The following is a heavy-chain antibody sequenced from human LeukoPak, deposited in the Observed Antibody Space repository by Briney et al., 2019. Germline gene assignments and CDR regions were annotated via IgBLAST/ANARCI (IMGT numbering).Heavy chain of an antibody. D-gene: IGHD5-24*01. CDR3: AKIEKGQTIDY. V-gene: IGHV3-74*01. J-gene: IGHJ4*02. Sequence: GGSLRLSCAASGFIFSNYWMHWVRQAPGKGLVWVSRIKTDGSTITYADSVKGRFTISRDNSKNTLYLQMNSLRAEDTAVYHCAKIEKGQTIDYWGQGTLVTVSS. CDR2: IKTDGSTI. CDR1: GFIFSNYW.